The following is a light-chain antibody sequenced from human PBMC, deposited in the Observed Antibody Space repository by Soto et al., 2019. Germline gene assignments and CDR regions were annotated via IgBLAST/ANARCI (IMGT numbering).Light chain of an antibody. CDR2: AVS. CDR3: SSYTSNTTPV. Sequence: QSVLTQPACVSGSPGQSITISCTGTSSDVGGYAYVSWYQQYPGKAPKLVISAVSNRPSGVSHRFSGSRSGNTASLTISGLQAEDEADYYCSSYTSNTTPVFGGGTKVTVL. CDR1: SSDVGGYAY. V-gene: IGLV2-14*01. J-gene: IGLJ3*02.